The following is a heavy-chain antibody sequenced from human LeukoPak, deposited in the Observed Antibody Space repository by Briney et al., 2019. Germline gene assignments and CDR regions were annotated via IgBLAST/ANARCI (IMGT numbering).Heavy chain of an antibody. D-gene: IGHD6-13*01. Sequence: GGSLRLSCAASGFTFSSYGMHWVRQAPGKGLEWVSVIWYDGSNKYYADSVKGRFTISRDNSKNTLYLQMNSLRAEDTAVYYCARDPSRPYSSSWLDYWGQGTLVTVSS. CDR3: ARDPSRPYSSSWLDY. V-gene: IGHV3-33*01. CDR1: GFTFSSYG. J-gene: IGHJ4*02. CDR2: IWYDGSNK.